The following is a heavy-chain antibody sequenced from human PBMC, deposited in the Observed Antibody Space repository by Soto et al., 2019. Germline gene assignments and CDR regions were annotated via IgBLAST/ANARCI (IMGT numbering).Heavy chain of an antibody. CDR1: GFTFSSYG. Sequence: GGSLRLSCATSGFTFSSYGMHWARQAPGKVLEWVGRIKSKTDGGTTDYAAPVKGRFTISRDDSQNTLYLQMNSLKTEDTAVYYCTTDRWVVVLTEAIAASSTGGGPGTLVTV. CDR3: TTDRWVVVLTEAIAASSTG. J-gene: IGHJ4*02. V-gene: IGHV3-15*07. CDR2: IKSKTDGGTT. D-gene: IGHD6-13*01.